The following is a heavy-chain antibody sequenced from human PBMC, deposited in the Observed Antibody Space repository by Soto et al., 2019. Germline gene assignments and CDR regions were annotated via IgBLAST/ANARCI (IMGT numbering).Heavy chain of an antibody. CDR3: AKAVHSTASYFDY. CDR2: ISWNSGSI. D-gene: IGHD1-1*01. Sequence: EVQLVESGGGLVQPGRSLRLSCAASGFTFDDYAMHWVRQAPGKGLEWVSGISWNSGSIGYADSVKGRFTLSRDNAKNSLYLQMNSLIAEETALYCCAKAVHSTASYFDYWGQGPLVTV. J-gene: IGHJ4*02. V-gene: IGHV3-9*01. CDR1: GFTFDDYA.